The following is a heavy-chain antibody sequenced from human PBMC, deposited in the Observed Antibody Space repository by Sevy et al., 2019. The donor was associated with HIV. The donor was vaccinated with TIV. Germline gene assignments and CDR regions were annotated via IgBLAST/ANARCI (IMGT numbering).Heavy chain of an antibody. Sequence: ASVKVSCKASGYTFTSYGISWVRQAPGQGLEWMGWISAYNGNTNYAQKLQGRVTMTTDTSTSTAYMELRSLRSDDTALYYCARWPYYYGSWSYEEAQSEAFFDYWGQGTLVTVSS. CDR2: ISAYNGNT. D-gene: IGHD3-10*01. V-gene: IGHV1-18*01. J-gene: IGHJ4*02. CDR3: ARWPYYYGSWSYEEAQSEAFFDY. CDR1: GYTFTSYG.